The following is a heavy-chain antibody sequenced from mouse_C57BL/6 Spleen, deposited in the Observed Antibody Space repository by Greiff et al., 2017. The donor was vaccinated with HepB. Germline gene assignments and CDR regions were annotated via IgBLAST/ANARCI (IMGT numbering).Heavy chain of an antibody. Sequence: SVAELVRPGASVKLSCTASGFNIKNTYMHWVKQRPEQGLEWIGRIDPANGNTKYAPKFQGKATITADTSSNTAYLQLSSLTSEDTAIYYCASYYYGSSWDYYAMDYWGQGTSVTVSS. J-gene: IGHJ4*01. D-gene: IGHD1-1*01. CDR2: IDPANGNT. CDR1: GFNIKNTY. V-gene: IGHV14-3*01. CDR3: ASYYYGSSWDYYAMDY.